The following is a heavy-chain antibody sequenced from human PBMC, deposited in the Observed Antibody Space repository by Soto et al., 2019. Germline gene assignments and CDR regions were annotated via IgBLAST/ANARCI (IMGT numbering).Heavy chain of an antibody. V-gene: IGHV1-18*01. CDR3: AGGGTPIDY. D-gene: IGHD3-16*01. J-gene: IGHJ4*02. Sequence: QVQLVQSGAEVKKPGASVKVSCKTSGYTFTNFGLSWVRQAPGQGLEWMGWISAYNGNTNYAQNFQGRVTMTTDTSTSTAYMELRRLRSGGTAGYFCAGGGTPIDYWGQGTLVTVSS. CDR2: ISAYNGNT. CDR1: GYTFTNFG.